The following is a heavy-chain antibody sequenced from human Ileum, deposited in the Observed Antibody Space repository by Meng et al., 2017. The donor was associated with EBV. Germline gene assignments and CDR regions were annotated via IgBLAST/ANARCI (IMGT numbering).Heavy chain of an antibody. CDR1: GFTVNSNY. CDR3: ASKSEGYDH. V-gene: IGHV3-53*01. J-gene: IGHJ4*02. CDR2: IYTGGST. D-gene: IGHD5-12*01. Sequence: VRLVVAEGGLIQPGGALNLSCEASGFTVNSNYMSWVRQAPGKGLEWVSVIYTGGSTYYADSVKGRFTISRDKSKNTLYLQMNSLRGEDTAVYYCASKSEGYDHWGQGTLVTVSS.